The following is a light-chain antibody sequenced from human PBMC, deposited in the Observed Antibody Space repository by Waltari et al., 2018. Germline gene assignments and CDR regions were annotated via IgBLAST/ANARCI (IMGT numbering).Light chain of an antibody. CDR3: STWDDSLNDVL. Sequence: QSVLTQPPSTSGTPGERVTIPCSGGRSNIGSNTVYWYKQVPGTAPQLRIYLDDKRTSGVPDRFSASKSGTSASLAISGLQSGDEADYYCSTWDDSLNDVLFGGGTRVTVL. V-gene: IGLV1-44*01. J-gene: IGLJ2*01. CDR1: RSNIGSNT. CDR2: LDD.